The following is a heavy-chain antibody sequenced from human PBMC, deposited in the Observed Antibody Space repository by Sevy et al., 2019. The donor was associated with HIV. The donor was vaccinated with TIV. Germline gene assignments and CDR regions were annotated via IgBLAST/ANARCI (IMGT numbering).Heavy chain of an antibody. CDR3: AKGWQRCPSDY. J-gene: IGHJ4*02. Sequence: GGSLRLSCTASGFTFKNYDMAWVRQAPGKGLGWVSSISGAGSTAYYSNSVKGRFTVSRDNSKSTLFLQMNSLRVDDTAVYYCAKGWQRCPSDYWGPGTQVTVSS. CDR1: GFTFKNYD. V-gene: IGHV3-23*01. CDR2: ISGAGSTA. D-gene: IGHD6-25*01.